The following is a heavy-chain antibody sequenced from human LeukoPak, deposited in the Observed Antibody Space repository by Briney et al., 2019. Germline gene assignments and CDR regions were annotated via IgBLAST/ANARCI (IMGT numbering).Heavy chain of an antibody. Sequence: GGSLKVSCKASGYTLTDYYMHWVRQAPGQGLEWMGWINPNSDESNYVQNFQGRVTMTRDTSIITAYMELSRLTSDDTAIYYCARDWRGSYFPDFWGQGTLVTVSS. CDR3: ARDWRGSYFPDF. CDR2: INPNSDES. J-gene: IGHJ4*02. V-gene: IGHV1-2*02. CDR1: GYTLTDYY. D-gene: IGHD1-26*01.